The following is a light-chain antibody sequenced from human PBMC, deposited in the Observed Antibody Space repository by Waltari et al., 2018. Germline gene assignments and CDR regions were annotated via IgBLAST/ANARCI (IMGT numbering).Light chain of an antibody. CDR2: DAS. Sequence: EIVLPQSPASLSLSQGDRATLSCRASQSVGRTLAWYQQRPGQAPRLLIYDASSRATGIPDRFSGSGSGTDFSLTISRLEPEDFAVYYCQKYGTRPATFGQGTKVEVK. CDR1: QSVGRT. J-gene: IGKJ1*01. V-gene: IGKV3-20*01. CDR3: QKYGTRPAT.